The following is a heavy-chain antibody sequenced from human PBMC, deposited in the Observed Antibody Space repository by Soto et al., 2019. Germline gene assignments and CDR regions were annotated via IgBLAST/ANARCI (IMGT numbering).Heavy chain of an antibody. J-gene: IGHJ2*01. CDR2: ISSSSSYI. CDR1: GFTFSSYS. CDR3: ARDQRHDYGDYAWYFDL. Sequence: EVQLVESGGGLAKPGGSLRLSGAASGFTFSSYSMNWFLQAPGKGREWVSSISSSSSYIYYADSVKGRFTISRDNAKNSLYLQMNSLRAEDTAVYYCARDQRHDYGDYAWYFDLWGRGTLVTVSS. V-gene: IGHV3-21*01. D-gene: IGHD4-17*01.